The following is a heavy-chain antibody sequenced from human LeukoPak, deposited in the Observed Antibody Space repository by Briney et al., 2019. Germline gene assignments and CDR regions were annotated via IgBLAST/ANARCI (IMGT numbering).Heavy chain of an antibody. CDR2: ISAFDGYT. J-gene: IGHJ6*03. V-gene: IGHV1-18*01. Sequence: ASVKVSCKASGYTFTSYGISWVRQAPGQGLEWMGWISAFDGYTDYPQNFQGRVTLATDTSTSTAYMELRSHRSDDTAVYYCARDTYTTVTAMDVWGKGTTVTVSS. CDR3: ARDTYTTVTAMDV. D-gene: IGHD4-17*01. CDR1: GYTFTSYG.